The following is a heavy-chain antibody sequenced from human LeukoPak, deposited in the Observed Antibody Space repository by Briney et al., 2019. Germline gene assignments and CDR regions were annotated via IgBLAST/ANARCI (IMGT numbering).Heavy chain of an antibody. J-gene: IGHJ5*02. D-gene: IGHD2-2*01. CDR2: ISSSSSYI. CDR1: GFTFSSYG. CDR3: ARDGGHQLLIGNWFDP. V-gene: IGHV3-21*04. Sequence: PGGSLRLSCAGSGFTFSSYGMHWVRQAPGKGLEWGSSISSSSSYIYYADSVKGRFTISRDNARNSLYLQMNSLRAEDTAVYYCARDGGHQLLIGNWFDPWGQGTLVTVSS.